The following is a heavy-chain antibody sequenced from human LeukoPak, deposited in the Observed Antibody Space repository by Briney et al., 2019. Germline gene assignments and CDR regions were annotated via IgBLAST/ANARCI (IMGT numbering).Heavy chain of an antibody. D-gene: IGHD3-9*01. Sequence: PSETLSLTCTVSGGSVSSGHHYWSWIRQPPEKGLEWIGHTSYSGSTSYNPSLKSRVTISEDTSRTQFSLRLSSVTAADTAVYYCARTRPHYNILTGYSTSGWFDPWGQGTLVTVSA. V-gene: IGHV4-61*01. CDR3: ARTRPHYNILTGYSTSGWFDP. CDR1: GGSVSSGHHY. J-gene: IGHJ5*02. CDR2: TSYSGST.